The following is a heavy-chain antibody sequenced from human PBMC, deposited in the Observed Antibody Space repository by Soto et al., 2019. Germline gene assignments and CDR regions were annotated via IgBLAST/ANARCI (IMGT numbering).Heavy chain of an antibody. Sequence: GGSLRLSCAASGFTFISYGIHWVRQAPGKGLEWVAVISSDGRDRHYADSVKGRFTISRDNSKNTLSLQMNSLRADDTAVYYCAKDFDIGGADYYFDYWGQGTLVTVSS. J-gene: IGHJ4*02. CDR2: ISSDGRDR. CDR3: AKDFDIGGADYYFDY. D-gene: IGHD1-26*01. V-gene: IGHV3-30*18. CDR1: GFTFISYG.